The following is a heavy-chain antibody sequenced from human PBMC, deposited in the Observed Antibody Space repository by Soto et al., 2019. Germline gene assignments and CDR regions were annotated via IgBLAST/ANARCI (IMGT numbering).Heavy chain of an antibody. Sequence: EVQLVESGGGLVQPGGSLRLSCAASGFTFSNYWMYWVRQAPGKGLEWVSRINRDGSVSRYADSVKGRLTISGDNVKNTLYLKMDRLRAGDPAVYYCARGDWVGCYCYSLAGSFYYWVDVWGKGTAVTVFS. J-gene: IGHJ6*04. D-gene: IGHD2-15*01. V-gene: IGHV3-74*02. CDR1: GFTFSNYW. CDR2: INRDGSVS. CDR3: ARGDWVGCYCYSLAGSFYYWVDV.